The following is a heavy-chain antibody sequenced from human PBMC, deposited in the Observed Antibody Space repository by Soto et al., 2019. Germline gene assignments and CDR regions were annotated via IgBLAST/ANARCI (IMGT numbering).Heavy chain of an antibody. Sequence: PGGSLRLSCAASGFTFSSYGMHWVRQAPGKGLEWVAVIWYDGSNKYYADSVKGRFTISRDNSKNTLYLQMNSLRAEDTAVYYCARDSFLEIVVVPAAMGWVGEGMDVWGQGTTVTVSS. J-gene: IGHJ6*02. V-gene: IGHV3-33*01. CDR1: GFTFSSYG. D-gene: IGHD2-2*03. CDR3: ARDSFLEIVVVPAAMGWVGEGMDV. CDR2: IWYDGSNK.